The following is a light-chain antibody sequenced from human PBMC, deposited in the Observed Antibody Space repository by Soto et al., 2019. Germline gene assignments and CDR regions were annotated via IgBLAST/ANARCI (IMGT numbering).Light chain of an antibody. CDR3: QSYDSSLSAF. CDR2: GNS. CDR1: SSNIGAGYD. V-gene: IGLV1-40*01. Sequence: QSVLKQARSGSGGTWRRVTILCTGSSSNIGAGYDVHWYQQLPGTAPKLLIYGNSNRPSGVPDRFSGSKSGTSASLAITGLQAEDEADYYCQSYDSSLSAFFGTGTKVTVL. J-gene: IGLJ1*01.